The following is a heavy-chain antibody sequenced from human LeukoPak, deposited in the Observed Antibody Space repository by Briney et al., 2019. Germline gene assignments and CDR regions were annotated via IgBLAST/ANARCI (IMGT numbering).Heavy chain of an antibody. J-gene: IGHJ4*02. Sequence: ASVKVSCKASGYTFTSYAMNWVRQAPGQGLEWMGWINTNTGNPTYAQGFTGRFVFSLDTSVSTAYLQISSLKAEDTAVYYCASTPDLWSHLYYFDYWGQGTLVTVSS. CDR3: ASTPDLWSHLYYFDY. V-gene: IGHV7-4-1*02. CDR1: GYTFTSYA. CDR2: INTNTGNP. D-gene: IGHD3-10*01.